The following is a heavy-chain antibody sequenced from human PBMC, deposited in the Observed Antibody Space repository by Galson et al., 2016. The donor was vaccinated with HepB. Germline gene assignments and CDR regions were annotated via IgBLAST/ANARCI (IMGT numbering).Heavy chain of an antibody. D-gene: IGHD4-17*01. J-gene: IGHJ4*02. Sequence: TLSLTCTVSGDSISSASYYWTWIRQPAGKELEWIGRIYTSGSTNYNPSLKSRVTISLDKSKNQFSLKLTSVTAADTAVYYCAGGTVTTPGFDFWGQGTLATVSS. V-gene: IGHV4-61*02. CDR1: GDSISSASYY. CDR2: IYTSGST. CDR3: AGGTVTTPGFDF.